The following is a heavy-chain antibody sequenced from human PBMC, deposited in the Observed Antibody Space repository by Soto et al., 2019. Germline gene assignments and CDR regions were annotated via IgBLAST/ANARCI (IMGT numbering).Heavy chain of an antibody. CDR3: AKDLSYLELSYFDY. V-gene: IGHV3-30*18. CDR2: ISYDGSNK. Sequence: ESVGGVVQPGRSLRLSCAASGFTFSSYGMHWFRQAPGKGLEWVAVISYDGSNKYYADSVKGRFTISRDNSKNTLYLQMNSLRAEDTAVYYCAKDLSYLELSYFDYWGQGTLVTVSS. D-gene: IGHD1-7*01. CDR1: GFTFSSYG. J-gene: IGHJ4*02.